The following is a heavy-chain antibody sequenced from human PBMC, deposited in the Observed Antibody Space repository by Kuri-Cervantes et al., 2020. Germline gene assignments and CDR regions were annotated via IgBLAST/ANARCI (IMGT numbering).Heavy chain of an antibody. CDR3: AKDMGWAAIGRFDY. D-gene: IGHD1-26*01. V-gene: IGHV3-9*01. CDR2: ISWNSGSI. Sequence: GGSLRLSCAASGFTFDDYAMHWVRQAPGKGLEWVSGISWNSGSIGYADSVKGRFTISRDNAKNSLYLQMNSLRAEDTALYYCAKDMGWAAIGRFDYWGQGTRVTVSS. CDR1: GFTFDDYA. J-gene: IGHJ4*02.